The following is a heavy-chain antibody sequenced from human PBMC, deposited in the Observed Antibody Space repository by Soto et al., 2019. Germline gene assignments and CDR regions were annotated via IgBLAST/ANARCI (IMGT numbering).Heavy chain of an antibody. V-gene: IGHV3-30*03. Sequence: QVKLVESGGGVVQPGGSLRLSFAASGFGFDAYGIHWVRRAPGKGLEWVAVITYDGSHQYYRDSVKGRFTISRDNVRKTMFLQMDNVQPEDTAMYFCARGSQYNYGPLAYFDYWGQGTLVTVSS. CDR3: ARGSQYNYGPLAYFDY. D-gene: IGHD5-18*01. CDR1: GFGFDAYG. J-gene: IGHJ4*02. CDR2: ITYDGSHQ.